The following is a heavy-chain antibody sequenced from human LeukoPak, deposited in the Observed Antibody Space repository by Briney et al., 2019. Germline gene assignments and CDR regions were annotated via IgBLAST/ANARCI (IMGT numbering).Heavy chain of an antibody. Sequence: PSETLSLTCTVSGGSISSYYWSWLRQPPGKGLEWIGYIYYSGSTNYNPSLKSRVTISVDTSKNQFSLKLSSVTAADTAVYYCASGGYCSSTSCFSYYYMDVWGKGTTVTVSS. CDR3: ASGGYCSSTSCFSYYYMDV. J-gene: IGHJ6*03. V-gene: IGHV4-59*01. CDR1: GGSISSYY. D-gene: IGHD2-2*01. CDR2: IYYSGST.